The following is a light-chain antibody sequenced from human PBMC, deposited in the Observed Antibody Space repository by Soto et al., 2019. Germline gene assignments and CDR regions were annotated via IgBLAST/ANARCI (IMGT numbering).Light chain of an antibody. CDR3: AAWDDSLNSLI. CDR1: RSNIGTNP. V-gene: IGLV1-44*01. CDR2: TNT. Sequence: QSVLTQPPSASGTPGQSVSISCSGSRSNIGTNPVNWYQQLPGTAPKLLFYTNTQRPSGVTDRFSASTAGTSASLAISGLQSEDEADYYCAAWDDSLNSLIFGGGTKLTVL. J-gene: IGLJ2*01.